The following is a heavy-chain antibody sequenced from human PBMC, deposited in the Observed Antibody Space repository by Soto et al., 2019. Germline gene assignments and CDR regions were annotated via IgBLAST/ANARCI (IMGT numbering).Heavy chain of an antibody. V-gene: IGHV3-48*03. J-gene: IGHJ4*02. Sequence: PGGSLRLSCAASGITFSSYEMNWVRQAPGKGLAWVSYISSSGSTIYYADSVKGRFTISRDNAKNSLYLQMNSLRAEDTAVYYCARDYLSIYCSGGSCAEGDYWGQGTLVTVSS. D-gene: IGHD2-15*01. CDR2: ISSSGSTI. CDR1: GITFSSYE. CDR3: ARDYLSIYCSGGSCAEGDY.